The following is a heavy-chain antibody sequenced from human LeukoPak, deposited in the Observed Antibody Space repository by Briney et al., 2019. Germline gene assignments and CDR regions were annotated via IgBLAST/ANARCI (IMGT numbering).Heavy chain of an antibody. J-gene: IGHJ4*02. Sequence: GGSLRLSCAASGFSFSGSAIHWVRQASGKGLVWVGRIRRKGNDYVTAYTASVKGRFSISRDDSKNTAFLQMDSLKTEDTAVYFCARLGGSPPYFDYWGQGTLVTVSS. CDR2: IRRKGNDYVT. D-gene: IGHD3-16*01. CDR1: GFSFSGSA. CDR3: ARLGGSPPYFDY. V-gene: IGHV3-73*01.